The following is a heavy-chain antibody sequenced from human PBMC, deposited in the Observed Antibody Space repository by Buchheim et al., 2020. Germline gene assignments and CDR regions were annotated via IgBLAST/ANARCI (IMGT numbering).Heavy chain of an antibody. CDR2: IYYSGST. CDR1: GGSISSYY. Sequence: QVQLQESGPGLVKPSETLSLTCTVSGGSISSYYWSWIRQPPGKGLEWIGYIYYSGSTNYNPSLKSRVTISVDTSKTPFSLQLSSVTAADTAVYYCARSPGAVAGTGWFDPWGQGTL. CDR3: ARSPGAVAGTGWFDP. J-gene: IGHJ5*02. D-gene: IGHD6-19*01. V-gene: IGHV4-59*01.